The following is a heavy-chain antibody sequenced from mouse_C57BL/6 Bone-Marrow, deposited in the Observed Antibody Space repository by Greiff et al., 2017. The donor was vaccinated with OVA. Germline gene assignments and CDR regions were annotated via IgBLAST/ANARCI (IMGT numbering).Heavy chain of an antibody. Sequence: QVQLTQSGDYLARPGASVKLSCKASGYTFTSYGISWVKQRTGQGLEWIGEIYPRSGNTYYNEKFKGKATMTADKSSSTVYMEMRSLKAEDSAVYFCARPNYYGSSHWYFDVWGTGTTVTVSA. CDR3: ARPNYYGSSHWYFDV. CDR1: GYTFTSYG. J-gene: IGHJ1*03. V-gene: IGHV1-81*01. D-gene: IGHD1-1*01. CDR2: IYPRSGNT.